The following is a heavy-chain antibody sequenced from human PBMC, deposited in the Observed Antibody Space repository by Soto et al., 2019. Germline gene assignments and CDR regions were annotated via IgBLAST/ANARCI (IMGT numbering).Heavy chain of an antibody. CDR2: ISGSGGSS. Sequence: PSETLSLTRTVSGGSISSGGYYWSWVRQAPGKGLEWVSGISGSGGSSYYADSVKGRFTISRDNSKNTLNLQMDSLRAEDTAVYYCAKKSTDSSGYSDYWGQGTVVTVSS. CDR1: GGSISSGGYY. J-gene: IGHJ4*02. CDR3: AKKSTDSSGYSDY. V-gene: IGHV3-23*01. D-gene: IGHD2-2*01.